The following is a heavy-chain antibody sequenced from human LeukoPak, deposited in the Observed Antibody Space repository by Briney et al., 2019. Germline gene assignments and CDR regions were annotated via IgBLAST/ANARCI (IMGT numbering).Heavy chain of an antibody. Sequence: PSETLSLTCTVSGGSISSGSYYWSWIRQPPGKGLEWIGYIYYSGSTNYNPSLKSRVTISVDTSKNQFSLKLSSVTAADTAVYYCAASKSVDSSAFDIWGQGTMVTVSS. D-gene: IGHD3-22*01. CDR2: IYYSGST. CDR3: AASKSVDSSAFDI. J-gene: IGHJ3*02. CDR1: GGSISSGSYY. V-gene: IGHV4-61*01.